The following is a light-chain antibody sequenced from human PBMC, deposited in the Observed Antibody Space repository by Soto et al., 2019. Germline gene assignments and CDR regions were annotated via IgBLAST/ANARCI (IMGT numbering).Light chain of an antibody. CDR3: QQSYNSPYT. J-gene: IGKJ2*01. Sequence: DIQMTQSPSSLSASLGDRVTITCRASQSINNYLHCYQQEEGKAPKLLIYAATSLQSRIPSRFSGSGSGTEFTLTIISLQPRDFATYYCQQSYNSPYTFGLGTKLEIK. CDR1: QSINNY. V-gene: IGKV1-39*01. CDR2: AAT.